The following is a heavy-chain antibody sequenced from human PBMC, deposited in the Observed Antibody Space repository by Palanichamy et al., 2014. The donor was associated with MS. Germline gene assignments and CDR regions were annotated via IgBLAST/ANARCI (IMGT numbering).Heavy chain of an antibody. Sequence: QVQLVQSGAEVKKPGASVKVSCKASGYTFTSYAMHWVRQAPGQRLEWMGWINAGNGNTKYSQKFQDRVTITRDTSASTAYMELSSLRSEDTAVYYCARTSTDGDYGDYWGQGTLVTVSS. CDR2: INAGNGNT. V-gene: IGHV1-3*01. D-gene: IGHD4-17*01. CDR1: GYTFTSYA. J-gene: IGHJ4*02. CDR3: ARTSTDGDYGDY.